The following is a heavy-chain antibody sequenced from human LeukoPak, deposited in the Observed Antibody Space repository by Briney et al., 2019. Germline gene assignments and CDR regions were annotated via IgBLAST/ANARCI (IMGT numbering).Heavy chain of an antibody. Sequence: GGSLRLSCAASGFTFSTYAMSWVRQAPRRGLEWVSAISGGNGNTYYAYYADSVRGRFTISRDSSKNTLYLQMNSLRAEDTAVYYCAKFYDILTGYFDYWGQGTLVTASS. D-gene: IGHD3-9*01. CDR3: AKFYDILTGYFDY. J-gene: IGHJ4*02. CDR1: GFTFSTYA. CDR2: ISGGNGNTYYA. V-gene: IGHV3-23*01.